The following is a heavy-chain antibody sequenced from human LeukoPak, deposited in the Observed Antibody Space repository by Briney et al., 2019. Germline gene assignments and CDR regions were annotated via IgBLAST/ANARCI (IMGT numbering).Heavy chain of an antibody. J-gene: IGHJ4*02. V-gene: IGHV4-4*07. CDR3: ASSTTVPYYFDY. CDR1: GGSISSYY. CDR2: IYTSGST. Sequence: SETLSLTCSVSGGSISSYYWSCIRQPAGKGLEWIGRIYTSGSTNYNPSLKSRVTISVDKSKNQFSLKLTSVTAADTAVYYCASSTTVPYYFDYWGQGTLVTVSS. D-gene: IGHD4-17*01.